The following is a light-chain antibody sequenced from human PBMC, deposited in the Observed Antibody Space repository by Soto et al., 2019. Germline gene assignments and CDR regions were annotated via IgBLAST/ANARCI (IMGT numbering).Light chain of an antibody. CDR3: QQSFSTPIT. CDR2: SAS. Sequence: DIQMTQSPSSLAASAGDRVTITCRASQGISTYLEWYQQKPGQAPKLLIYSASTLQSGVPSRFRGSGSGTDFTLTISSLQPEDFATYYCQQSFSTPITFGQGTRLEIK. CDR1: QGISTY. V-gene: IGKV1-39*01. J-gene: IGKJ5*01.